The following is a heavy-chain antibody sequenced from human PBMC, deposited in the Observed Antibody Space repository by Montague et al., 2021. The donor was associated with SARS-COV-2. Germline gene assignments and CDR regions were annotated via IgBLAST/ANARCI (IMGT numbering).Heavy chain of an antibody. CDR2: ISSSGSTI. D-gene: IGHD3-3*01. CDR1: GFTFSSYE. V-gene: IGHV3-48*03. CDR3: AREKRRITIFGVVIIEYFDL. J-gene: IGHJ2*01. Sequence: SQRLSCAASGFTFSSYEMNWVRQAPGKGLEWVSYISSSGSTIYYADSVKGRFTISRDNAKNSLYLQMNSLRAEDTAVYHCAREKRRITIFGVVIIEYFDLWGRGTLVTVSS.